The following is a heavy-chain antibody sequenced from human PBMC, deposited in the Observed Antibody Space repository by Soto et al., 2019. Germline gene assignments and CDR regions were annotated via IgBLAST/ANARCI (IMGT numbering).Heavy chain of an antibody. J-gene: IGHJ6*03. CDR2: ISYDGSNK. CDR3: AKDSPLNYYYYYMDV. CDR1: GFTFSSYG. Sequence: GGSLRLSCAASGFTFSSYGMHWVRQAPGKGLEWVAVISYDGSNKYYADSVKGRFTISRDNSKNTLYLQMNSLRAEDTAVYYCAKDSPLNYYYYYMDVWGKGTTVTVSS. V-gene: IGHV3-30*18.